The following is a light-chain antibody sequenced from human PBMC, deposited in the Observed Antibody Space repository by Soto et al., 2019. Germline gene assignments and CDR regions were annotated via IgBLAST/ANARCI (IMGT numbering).Light chain of an antibody. CDR3: HQYDSYWT. CDR2: EAS. J-gene: IGKJ1*01. V-gene: IGKV1-5*03. CDR1: HSISTS. Sequence: DIQMTQSPSTLSASVGDRVTITCRASHSISTSLAWYQQKPGKAPKVLIYEASNLQRGVPTRFSGGGFGTDFTLTISSVQPDDFATYYCHQYDSYWTFGQGTKVEIK.